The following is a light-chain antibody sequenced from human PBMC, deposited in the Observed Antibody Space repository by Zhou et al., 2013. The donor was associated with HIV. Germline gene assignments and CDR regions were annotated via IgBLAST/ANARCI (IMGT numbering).Light chain of an antibody. Sequence: DIQMTQSPSSLSASVGDRVTITCQASQDIDNYLNWYQQRPGKAPNLLIYDASNLETGSRQGSVEVDLGQILVLTISSLQPEDIATYYCQQYDNSYTFGQGTEAGDQT. V-gene: IGKV1-33*01. CDR2: DAS. CDR1: QDIDNY. J-gene: IGKJ2*01. CDR3: QQYDNSYT.